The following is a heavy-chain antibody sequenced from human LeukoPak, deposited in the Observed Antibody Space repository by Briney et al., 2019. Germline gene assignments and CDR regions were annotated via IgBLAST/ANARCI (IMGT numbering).Heavy chain of an antibody. V-gene: IGHV4-38-2*02. CDR3: ARGYYDFWSGPNWFDP. CDR2: IYHSGST. D-gene: IGHD3-3*01. J-gene: IGHJ5*02. CDR1: GYSISSGYY. Sequence: PSETLSLTCTVSGYSISSGYYWGWIRQPPGKGLEWIGSIYHSGSTYYNPSLKSRVTISVDTSKNQFSLKLSSVTAADTAVYYCARGYYDFWSGPNWFDPWGQGTLVTVSS.